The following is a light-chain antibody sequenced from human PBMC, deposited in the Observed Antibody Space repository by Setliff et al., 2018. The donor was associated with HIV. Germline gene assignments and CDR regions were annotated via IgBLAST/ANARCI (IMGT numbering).Light chain of an antibody. Sequence: QSVLTQPPSVSAAPGQKVTVSCSGTSSNIGNNFISWYQHLPGTAPKLLIYDNDKRPSGIPDRFSGSKYGTSATLGITGLQTGDEADYYCGTCDSSLSVLVFGGGTQLTVL. CDR1: SSNIGNNF. CDR2: DND. V-gene: IGLV1-51*01. CDR3: GTCDSSLSVLV. J-gene: IGLJ3*02.